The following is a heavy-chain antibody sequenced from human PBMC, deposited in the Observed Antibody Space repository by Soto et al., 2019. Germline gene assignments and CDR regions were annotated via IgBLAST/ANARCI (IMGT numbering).Heavy chain of an antibody. J-gene: IGHJ4*02. D-gene: IGHD1-7*01. CDR3: ARGRTRALDY. CDR1: GYIFTSQG. V-gene: IGHV1-18*01. Sequence: SVKVSCKASGYIFTSQGISWVRQAPGQGLEWMGWISTYNGNPNYAQKLQGRVTMTTNTSTTTAFLELRSLTSDDTAVYYCARGRTRALDYWGQGTPVTVSS. CDR2: ISTYNGNP.